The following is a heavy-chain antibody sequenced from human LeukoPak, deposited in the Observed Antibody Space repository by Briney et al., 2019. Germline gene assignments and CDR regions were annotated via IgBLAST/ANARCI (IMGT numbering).Heavy chain of an antibody. D-gene: IGHD3-22*01. CDR2: IYSGDST. CDR1: GFTVSNNY. Sequence: GGSLRLSCGASGFTVSNNYMSWVRQAPGKGLEWVSIIYSGDSTYYADSVKGRFTISRDNAKNSLFLQMSRLRAEDTAVYYCAREKLSFFDSSGYFDHWGQGTLVTVSS. V-gene: IGHV3-53*01. CDR3: AREKLSFFDSSGYFDH. J-gene: IGHJ4*02.